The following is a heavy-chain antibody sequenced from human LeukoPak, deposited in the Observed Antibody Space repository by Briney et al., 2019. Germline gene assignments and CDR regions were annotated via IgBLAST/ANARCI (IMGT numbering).Heavy chain of an antibody. CDR1: GFTFSGSA. Sequence: GGSLRLSCAASGFTFSGSATHWVRQASGKGLEWVGRIRSKANSYATAYAASVRGRFTISRDDSKNTAYLQMNSLKTEDTAVYYCSRLKWELGVDYWGQGTLVTVSS. V-gene: IGHV3-73*01. CDR2: IRSKANSYAT. CDR3: SRLKWELGVDY. J-gene: IGHJ4*02. D-gene: IGHD1-26*01.